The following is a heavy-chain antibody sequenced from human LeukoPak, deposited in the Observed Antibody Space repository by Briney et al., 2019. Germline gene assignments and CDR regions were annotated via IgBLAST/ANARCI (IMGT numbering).Heavy chain of an antibody. CDR3: ARGGVAYDY. V-gene: IGHV3-30-3*01. Sequence: QAGGSLRLSCAASGFTFSSYAMHWVRQAPGKGLEWVAVISYDGSNKYYADSVKGRFTISRDNSKNTLYLQMNSLRAEDTAVYYCARGGVAYDYWGQGTLATVSS. CDR2: ISYDGSNK. J-gene: IGHJ4*02. CDR1: GFTFSSYA. D-gene: IGHD2-15*01.